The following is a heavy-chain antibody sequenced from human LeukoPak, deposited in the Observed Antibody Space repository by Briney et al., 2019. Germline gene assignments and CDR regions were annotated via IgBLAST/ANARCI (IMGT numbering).Heavy chain of an antibody. J-gene: IGHJ4*02. Sequence: AGGSLRLSCAASAFTFSSYAMSWVRQAPGKGLEWVSAISGSGGSTYYADSVKGRFTISRDNSKNTLYLQMNSLRAEDTAVYYCAKAVSSKDYFDYWGQGTLVTVSS. D-gene: IGHD6-6*01. CDR3: AKAVSSKDYFDY. V-gene: IGHV3-23*01. CDR1: AFTFSSYA. CDR2: ISGSGGST.